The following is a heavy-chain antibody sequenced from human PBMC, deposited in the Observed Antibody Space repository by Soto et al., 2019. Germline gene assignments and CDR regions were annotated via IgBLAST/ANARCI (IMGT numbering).Heavy chain of an antibody. CDR2: IFYSGST. J-gene: IGHJ6*02. CDR3: DRATFGVVLASFSMDV. V-gene: IGHV4-30-4*01. Sequence: IRSLACTVPGDSISNTDYSWTWFRQHPGKGLECIGYIFYSGSTYSNPSLESRITMSFDTSKNQFSLQFGSVPPAGAAVSFCDRATFGVVLASFSMDVWCQRTTGT. D-gene: IGHD3-3*01. CDR1: GDSISNTDYS.